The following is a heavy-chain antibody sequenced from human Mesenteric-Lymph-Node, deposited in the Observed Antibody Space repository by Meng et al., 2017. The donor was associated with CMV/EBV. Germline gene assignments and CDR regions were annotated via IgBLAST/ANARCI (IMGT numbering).Heavy chain of an antibody. D-gene: IGHD1-14*01. Sequence: QVQLQQWGAGLLKPSETLSLTCAGYGGSFSAYYWSWIRQPPGKGLEWIGEINHSGSTNYNPSLKSRITISVDTSKNQFSLTLTSVTAADTAVYFCASLAPLNNTKDKIPSGYWGQGTLVTVSS. CDR2: INHSGST. V-gene: IGHV4-34*01. CDR3: ASLAPLNNTKDKIPSGY. J-gene: IGHJ4*02. CDR1: GGSFSAYY.